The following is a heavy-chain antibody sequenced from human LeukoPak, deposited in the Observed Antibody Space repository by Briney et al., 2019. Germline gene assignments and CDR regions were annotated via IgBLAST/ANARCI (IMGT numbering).Heavy chain of an antibody. CDR3: ASMGGYCSSTSCYNYGMDV. CDR1: GFTFSSYS. V-gene: IGHV3-21*01. J-gene: IGHJ6*02. CDR2: ISSSSSYI. Sequence: GGSLRLSCAASGFTFSSYSMNWVRQAPGKGLEWVSSISSSSSYIYYADSVKGRFTISRDNAKSSLYLQMNSLRAEDTAVYYCASMGGYCSSTSCYNYGMDVWGQGTTVTVSS. D-gene: IGHD2-2*02.